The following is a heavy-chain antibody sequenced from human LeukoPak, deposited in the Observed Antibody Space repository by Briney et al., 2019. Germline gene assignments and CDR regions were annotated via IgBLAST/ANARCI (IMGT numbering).Heavy chain of an antibody. V-gene: IGHV1-24*01. CDR1: GYTLSKLS. CDR3: ATVSCTIFGVLATCDHYYGFNV. D-gene: IGHD3-3*01. J-gene: IGHJ6*02. CDR2: FDPEKGET. Sequence: GASVKVSCKVSGYTLSKLSMHWVRQSPGKGLEWMGGFDPEKGETSYTQNFQGRVTMTEDTSTDTAYMVLRSLTSEDTAVYYCATVSCTIFGVLATCDHYYGFNVWGQGTTVTVSS.